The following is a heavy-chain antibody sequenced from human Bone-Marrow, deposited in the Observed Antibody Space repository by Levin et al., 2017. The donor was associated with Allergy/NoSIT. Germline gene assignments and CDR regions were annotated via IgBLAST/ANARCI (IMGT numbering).Heavy chain of an antibody. Sequence: ASVKVSCKVSGYTLSEFSMHWVRQAPGKGLEWMGVVDSEDGETIYAEKFQGRVTMTEDTSTDTAYMELSSLTSDDTALYYCATDYDYWGQGTLVTVSS. CDR2: VDSEDGET. CDR1: GYTLSEFS. J-gene: IGHJ4*02. CDR3: ATDYDY. V-gene: IGHV1-24*01.